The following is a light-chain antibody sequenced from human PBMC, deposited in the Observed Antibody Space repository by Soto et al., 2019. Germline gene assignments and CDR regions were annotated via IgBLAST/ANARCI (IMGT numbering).Light chain of an antibody. J-gene: IGKJ1*01. V-gene: IGKV1-39*01. CDR2: TVS. CDR1: QTIGRY. Sequence: DIEMTQSPSSLSASVGDRVTTTCRASQTIGRYLNWYQHKPGKAPKLLIYTVSNLQSGVPSRFSGSGSGTDFTLTISSLQPEDFATYYCQQSYSIPWTFGQGTKVDIK. CDR3: QQSYSIPWT.